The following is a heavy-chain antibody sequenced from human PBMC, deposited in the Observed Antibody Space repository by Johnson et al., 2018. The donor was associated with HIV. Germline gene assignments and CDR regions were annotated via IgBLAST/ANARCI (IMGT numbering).Heavy chain of an antibody. J-gene: IGHJ3*02. Sequence: VQLVESGGGLVQPGGSLRLSCAASGFTVSSNYMSWVRQAPGKGLAWVSVIYSGGSTYYADSVKGRFTISRDNSKNTVSLQMDSLRAEDTAVSYCARDSTPWGGDYVGYAFDIWGQGTMVTVSS. D-gene: IGHD4-17*01. CDR1: GFTVSSNY. CDR3: ARDSTPWGGDYVGYAFDI. CDR2: IYSGGST. V-gene: IGHV3-66*01.